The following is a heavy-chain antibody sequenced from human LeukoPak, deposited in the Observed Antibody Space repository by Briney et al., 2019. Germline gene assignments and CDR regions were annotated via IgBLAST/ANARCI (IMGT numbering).Heavy chain of an antibody. V-gene: IGHV4-39*07. D-gene: IGHD3-9*01. CDR3: ARAYFDWSLLFDY. Sequence: SETLSLTCTVSGGSISSSSYYWGWIRQPPGKGLEWIGSIYYSGSTYYNPSLKSRVTISVDTSKNQFSLKLSSVTAADTAVYYCARAYFDWSLLFDYWGQGTPVTVSS. CDR1: GGSISSSSYY. J-gene: IGHJ4*02. CDR2: IYYSGST.